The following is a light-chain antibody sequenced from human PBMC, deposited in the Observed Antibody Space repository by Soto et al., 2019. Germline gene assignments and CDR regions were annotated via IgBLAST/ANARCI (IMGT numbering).Light chain of an antibody. CDR2: EVS. Sequence: QSALTQPPSASGSPGQSVTISCTGTSSDVGGYNYVSWYQQHPGKAPKLMIYEVSKRPSGVHDRFSGSKSGNTASLTVSGLQAEDEADYYCISYAGSNLLYVFGTGTKVTVL. V-gene: IGLV2-8*01. J-gene: IGLJ1*01. CDR1: SSDVGGYNY. CDR3: ISYAGSNLLYV.